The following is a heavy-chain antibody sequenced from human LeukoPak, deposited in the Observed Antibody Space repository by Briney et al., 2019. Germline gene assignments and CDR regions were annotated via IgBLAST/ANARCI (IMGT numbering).Heavy chain of an antibody. V-gene: IGHV1-69*04. CDR1: GYTFTSYG. CDR3: ARVARSNYFDY. J-gene: IGHJ4*02. CDR2: IIPILGIA. Sequence: SVKVSCKASGYTFTSYGISWVRQAPGQGLEWMGRIIPILGIANYAQKFQGRVTITADKSTSTAYMELSSLRSEDTAVYYCARVARSNYFDYWGQGTLVTVSS. D-gene: IGHD2-8*01.